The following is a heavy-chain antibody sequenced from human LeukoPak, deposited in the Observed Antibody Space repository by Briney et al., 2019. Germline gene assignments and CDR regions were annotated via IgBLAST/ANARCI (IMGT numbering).Heavy chain of an antibody. D-gene: IGHD3-3*01. CDR1: GGTFTSYA. V-gene: IGHV1-69*05. CDR3: AITTIFDWFDP. Sequence: GASVKVSCKASGGTFTSYAISWVRQAPGQGLEWMGRIIPIFGTANYAQKFQGRVTITTDESTSTAYMELSSLRSEDTAVYYCAITTIFDWFDPWGQGTLVTVSS. J-gene: IGHJ5*02. CDR2: IIPIFGTA.